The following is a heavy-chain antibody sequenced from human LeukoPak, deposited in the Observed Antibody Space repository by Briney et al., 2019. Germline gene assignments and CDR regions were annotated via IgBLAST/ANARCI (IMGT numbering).Heavy chain of an antibody. J-gene: IGHJ5*02. V-gene: IGHV4-34*01. CDR1: GGSFIGYD. D-gene: IGHD2-2*02. CDR2: INHSGGT. CDR3: ARGGYCSSTSCYKDWFDP. Sequence: SETLSLTCAVYGGSFIGYDWTWIRQPPGKGLEWIGEINHSGGTNYNPSLKSRVTISVDTSKNQFSLKLSSVTAADTAVYYCARGGYCSSTSCYKDWFDPWGQGTLVTVSS.